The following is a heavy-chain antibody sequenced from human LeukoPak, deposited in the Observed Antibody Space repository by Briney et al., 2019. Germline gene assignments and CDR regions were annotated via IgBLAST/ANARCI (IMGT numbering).Heavy chain of an antibody. J-gene: IGHJ4*02. CDR1: GYTFTGYY. V-gene: IGHV1-2*02. CDR3: ASIAAAGLGYYYFDY. Sequence: ASVKVSCKASGYTFTGYYMHWVRQAPGQGLEWMGWINPNSGGTNYAQKFQGRVTMTRDTSISTAYMELSRLRSDGTAVYYCASIAAAGLGYYYFDYWGQGTLVTVSS. CDR2: INPNSGGT. D-gene: IGHD6-13*01.